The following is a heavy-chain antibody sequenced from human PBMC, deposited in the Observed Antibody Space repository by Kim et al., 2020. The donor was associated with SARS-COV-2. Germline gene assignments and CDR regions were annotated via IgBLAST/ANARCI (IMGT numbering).Heavy chain of an antibody. J-gene: IGHJ5*02. CDR1: GGSISSGDYY. D-gene: IGHD3-9*01. Sequence: SETLSLTCTVSGGSISSGDYYWSWIRQPPGKGLEWIGYIYYSGSTYYNPSLKSRVTISVDTSKNQFSLKLSSVTAADTAVYYCARDRLYDILTGNNWFDPWGQGTLVIVSS. V-gene: IGHV4-30-4*01. CDR3: ARDRLYDILTGNNWFDP. CDR2: IYYSGST.